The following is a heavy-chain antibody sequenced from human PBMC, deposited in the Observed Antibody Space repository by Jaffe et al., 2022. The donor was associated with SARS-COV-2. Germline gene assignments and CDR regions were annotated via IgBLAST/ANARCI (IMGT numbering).Heavy chain of an antibody. CDR3: AREGTAMVSLDAFDI. J-gene: IGHJ3*02. D-gene: IGHD5-18*01. Sequence: QLQLQESGPGLVKPSETLSLTCTVSGGSISSSSYYWGWIRQPPGKGLEWIGSIYYSGSTYYNPSLKSRVTISVDTSKNQFSLKLSSVTAADTAVYYCAREGTAMVSLDAFDIWGQGTMVTVSS. CDR1: GGSISSSSYY. CDR2: IYYSGST. V-gene: IGHV4-39*01.